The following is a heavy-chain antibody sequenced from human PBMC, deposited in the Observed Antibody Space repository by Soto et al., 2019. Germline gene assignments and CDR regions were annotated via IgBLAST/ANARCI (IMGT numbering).Heavy chain of an antibody. Sequence: SETLSLTCTVSGGSISSYYWSWIRQPPGKGLEWIGYIYYSGSTNYNPSLKSRVTISVDTSKNQFSLKLSSVTAADTAVYYCARAWSSSLNWFDPWGQGTLVTVS. V-gene: IGHV4-59*01. D-gene: IGHD6-6*01. CDR2: IYYSGST. J-gene: IGHJ5*02. CDR3: ARAWSSSLNWFDP. CDR1: GGSISSYY.